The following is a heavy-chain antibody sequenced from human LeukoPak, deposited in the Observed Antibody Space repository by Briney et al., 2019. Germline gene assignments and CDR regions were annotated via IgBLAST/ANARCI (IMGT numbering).Heavy chain of an antibody. J-gene: IGHJ4*02. CDR2: IKRDGSDT. CDR3: ARDANYYDSRGENYFNY. D-gene: IGHD3-22*01. CDR1: GFAFSGYW. V-gene: IGHV3-7*01. Sequence: PGGSLRLSCAASGFAFSGYWMSWVRQAPGKGLEWVANIKRDGSDTSFVDSVKGRFTISRDNAKNSLYLQLNSLRAEDTAVYYCARDANYYDSRGENYFNYWGQGTLVTVSS.